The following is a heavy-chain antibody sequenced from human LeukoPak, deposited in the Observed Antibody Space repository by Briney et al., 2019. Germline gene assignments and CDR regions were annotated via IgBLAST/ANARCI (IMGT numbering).Heavy chain of an antibody. CDR1: GYTLTELS. CDR3: ATDLYCSSTSCYGIYDY. Sequence: ASVKVSCKVSGYTLTELSMHWVRQAPGKGLEWMGGFDPEDGETIYAQKFQGRVTMTEDTSTDTAYMELSSLRSEDTAVYYCATDLYCSSTSCYGIYDYWGQGTLVTVSS. D-gene: IGHD2-2*01. J-gene: IGHJ4*02. CDR2: FDPEDGET. V-gene: IGHV1-24*01.